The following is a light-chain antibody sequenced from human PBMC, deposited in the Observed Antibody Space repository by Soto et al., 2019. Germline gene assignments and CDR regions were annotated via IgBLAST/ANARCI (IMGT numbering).Light chain of an antibody. Sequence: DLQLTQSPSTLSASVGDRVTITCRASQGITGWLAWYQQKPGKAPKFLIFDASTLESGVPPRFTRSGSGTEFPLRISSLQHDDFATYYCQQYQRYWTFGHGPKVEVK. J-gene: IGKJ1*01. CDR3: QQYQRYWT. CDR1: QGITGW. V-gene: IGKV1-5*01. CDR2: DAS.